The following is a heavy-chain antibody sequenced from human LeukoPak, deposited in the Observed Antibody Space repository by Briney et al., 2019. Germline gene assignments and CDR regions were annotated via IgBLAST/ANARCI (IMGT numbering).Heavy chain of an antibody. V-gene: IGHV1-69*01. J-gene: IGHJ6*03. Sequence: SVKVSCKASGGTFSSYAISWVRQAPGQGLERMGGIIPIFGTANYAHTFEGRVTITADEPPRTASMELSSLRSEHTAVYFCARVKTRRGFYYGSGSYYNELLYYYYYMVVWAKGTTVTVSS. D-gene: IGHD3-10*01. CDR1: GGTFSSYA. CDR2: IIPIFGTA. CDR3: ARVKTRRGFYYGSGSYYNELLYYYYYMVV.